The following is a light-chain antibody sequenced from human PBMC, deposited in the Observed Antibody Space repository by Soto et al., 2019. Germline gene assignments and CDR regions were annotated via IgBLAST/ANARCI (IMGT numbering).Light chain of an antibody. CDR1: QSISTY. CDR3: QQSYSNLALT. J-gene: IGKJ4*01. V-gene: IGKV1-39*01. Sequence: IQVTQSPSSLSASVGDRVTITCRASQSISTYLNWYQHKPGKAPKLLIYAASIFQSGVPSRFSGRGSRTDFNLTIISLQPEDFATYYCQQSYSNLALTFGGGTKVEIK. CDR2: AAS.